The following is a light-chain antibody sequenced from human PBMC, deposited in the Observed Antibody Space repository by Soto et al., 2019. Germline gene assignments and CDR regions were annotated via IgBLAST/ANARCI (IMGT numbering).Light chain of an antibody. CDR2: EDN. CDR3: QSYDSIFWV. J-gene: IGLJ3*02. V-gene: IGLV6-57*03. Sequence: FMLTQPHSVSESPGKTVTISCTRSSGSIASNYVQWYQQRPGSAPTTVIYEDNQRPSGVPDRFSGSIDSSSNSASLTISGLKTEDEADYYCQSYDSIFWVFGGGTKLTVL. CDR1: SGSIASNY.